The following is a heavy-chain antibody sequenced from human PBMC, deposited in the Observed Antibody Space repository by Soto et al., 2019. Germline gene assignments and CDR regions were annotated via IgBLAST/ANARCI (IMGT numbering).Heavy chain of an antibody. D-gene: IGHD3-10*01. CDR3: VKGDLHYYGSGSSTFDS. CDR1: GFSFSSYA. V-gene: IGHV3-30*18. J-gene: IGHJ4*02. Sequence: QVQLVESGGGVVQPGRSLRLSCAASGFSFSSYAMLWVRQAPGKGLEWVALISYEGGNKYYTDSVKGRFTISRDNSKNTLYLQMNSLRAEDTAVYYCVKGDLHYYGSGSSTFDSWGQGTLVTFSS. CDR2: ISYEGGNK.